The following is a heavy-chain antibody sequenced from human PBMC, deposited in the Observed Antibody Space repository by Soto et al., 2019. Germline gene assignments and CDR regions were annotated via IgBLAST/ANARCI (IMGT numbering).Heavy chain of an antibody. J-gene: IGHJ5*02. Sequence: QVQLVQSGAEIKKPASSVKVSCKASGGSDVFNNYPVSWVRQAPGQGLEWMGAIITMFNTADYAQRFLGRVTITADEFTRTVYMELTRLTSDDTAVYYCARNYPTAVSGAGWFDTWGQGTLVTVSS. CDR1: GGSDVFNNYP. V-gene: IGHV1-69*01. CDR3: ARNYPTAVSGAGWFDT. D-gene: IGHD6-19*01. CDR2: IITMFNTA.